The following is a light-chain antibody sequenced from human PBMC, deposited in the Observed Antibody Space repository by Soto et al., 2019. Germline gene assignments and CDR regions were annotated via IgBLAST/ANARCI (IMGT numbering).Light chain of an antibody. J-gene: IGLJ2*01. V-gene: IGLV2-23*03. CDR1: SSDVGSYNL. Sequence: SALTQPASVSGSPGQSITISCTGTSSDVGSYNLVSWYQQHPGKAPKLMIYEGSKRPSGVSNRFSGSKSGNTASLTISGLQAEDEADYYCCSYAGSSTFYVVFGGGTQLTVL. CDR3: CSYAGSSTFYVV. CDR2: EGS.